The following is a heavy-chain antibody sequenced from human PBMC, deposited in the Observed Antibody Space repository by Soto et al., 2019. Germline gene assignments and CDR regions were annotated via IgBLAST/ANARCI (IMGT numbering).Heavy chain of an antibody. CDR2: IYWDDDK. CDR3: AHTLFLVVLNV. V-gene: IGHV2-5*02. J-gene: IGHJ6*04. D-gene: IGHD2-2*01. CDR1: GFSLSTSGVG. Sequence: QITLKESGPTLVKPTQTLTLTCTFSGFSLSTSGVGVGWIRQPPGKALEGLALIYWDDDKRYSPSRQSRLTITKDTSKNQVVLTITNMDPVDTATYYGAHTLFLVVLNVWGKGTTVTVSS.